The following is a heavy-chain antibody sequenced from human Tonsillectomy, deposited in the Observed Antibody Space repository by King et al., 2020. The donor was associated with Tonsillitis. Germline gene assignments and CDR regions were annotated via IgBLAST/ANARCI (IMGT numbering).Heavy chain of an antibody. CDR2: MNPNNGNT. Sequence: VQLVESGAEVKKPGASVKVSCKASGYTFTTYDINWVRQATGQGLEWMGWMNPNNGNTGYAQKLQGRVTMTRKTSISTAYVELSSLRSEDTAVYYCARAVVPAAAKNYYYYGLDVWGQGTTVTVS. J-gene: IGHJ6*02. CDR1: GYTFTTYD. CDR3: ARAVVPAAAKNYYYYGLDV. V-gene: IGHV1-8*01. D-gene: IGHD2-2*01.